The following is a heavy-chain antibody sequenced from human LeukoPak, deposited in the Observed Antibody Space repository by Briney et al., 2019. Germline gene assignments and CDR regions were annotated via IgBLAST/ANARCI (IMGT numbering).Heavy chain of an antibody. CDR1: GGSISSGSYY. Sequence: SETLSLTCTVSGGSISSGSYYWSWIRQPAGKGLEWIGRIYTSGSTKYNPSLKSRVTISVDTSKNQFSLKLSSVTAADTAVHYCARVTSDWFDPWGQGTLVTVSS. D-gene: IGHD2-2*01. V-gene: IGHV4-61*02. J-gene: IGHJ5*02. CDR2: IYTSGST. CDR3: ARVTSDWFDP.